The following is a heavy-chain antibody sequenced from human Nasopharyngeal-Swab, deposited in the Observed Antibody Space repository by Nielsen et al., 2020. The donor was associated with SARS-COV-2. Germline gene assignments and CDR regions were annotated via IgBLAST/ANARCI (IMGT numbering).Heavy chain of an antibody. CDR2: ISSNGGST. CDR3: ARDRGYSYGHILGYYYYGMDV. CDR1: GFTFSSYA. J-gene: IGHJ6*02. V-gene: IGHV3-64*01. D-gene: IGHD5-18*01. Sequence: GGSLRLSCAASGFTFSSYAMHWVRQAPGKGLEYVSAISSNGGSTYYANSVKGRFTISRDNSKNTLYLQMGSLRAEDMAVYYCARDRGYSYGHILGYYYYGMDVWGQGTTVTVSS.